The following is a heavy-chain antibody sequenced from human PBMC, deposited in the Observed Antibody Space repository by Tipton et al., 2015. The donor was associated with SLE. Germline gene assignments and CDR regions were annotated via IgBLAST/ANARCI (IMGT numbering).Heavy chain of an antibody. V-gene: IGHV3-7*01. CDR1: GFTFSNNW. Sequence: SLRLSCAASGFTFSNNWMSWVRQAPGKGLEWVANINPNGGEEYYADSVRGRFSISRDNAKNSLYLQMNSPRDEDTAVYYCARDPRNKGLDPWGQGTLVTVSS. CDR3: ARDPRNKGLDP. J-gene: IGHJ5*02. D-gene: IGHD1/OR15-1a*01. CDR2: INPNGGEE.